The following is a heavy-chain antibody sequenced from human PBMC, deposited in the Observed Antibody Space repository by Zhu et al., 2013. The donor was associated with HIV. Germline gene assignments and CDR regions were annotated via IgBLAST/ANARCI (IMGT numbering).Heavy chain of an antibody. CDR2: IYYSGST. D-gene: IGHD3-10*01. Sequence: QVQLQESGPGLVKPSQTLSLTCTVSGGSISSGDYYWSWIRQPPGKGLEWIGYIYYSGSTYYNPSLKSRVTISVDTSKNQFSLKLSSVTAADTAVYYCARVFYGSGSYYFSYRLYYSYMDVWGKGTTVTVSS. V-gene: IGHV4-30-4*01. J-gene: IGHJ6*03. CDR3: ARVFYGSGSYYFSYRLYYSYMDV. CDR1: GGSISSGDYY.